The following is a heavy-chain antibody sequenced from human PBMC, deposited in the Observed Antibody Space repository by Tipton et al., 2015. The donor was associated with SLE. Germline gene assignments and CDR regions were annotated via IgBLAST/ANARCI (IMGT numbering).Heavy chain of an antibody. CDR1: GGSISSYY. J-gene: IGHJ4*02. D-gene: IGHD2-8*01. CDR2: IYYSGST. Sequence: LRLSCTVSGGSISSYYWSWIRQPPGKGLEWIGYIYYSGSTNYNPSLKSRVTISVDTSKNQFSLKLSSVTAADTAVYYCARAPQYCTNGVCYFDYWGQGTLVTVSS. V-gene: IGHV4-59*01. CDR3: ARAPQYCTNGVCYFDY.